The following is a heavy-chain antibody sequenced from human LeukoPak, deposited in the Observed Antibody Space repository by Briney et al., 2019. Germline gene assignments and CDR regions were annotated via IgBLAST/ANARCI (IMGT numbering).Heavy chain of an antibody. V-gene: IGHV3-11*04. CDR3: ARGQIHHYGSVSDYFDY. CDR1: GFTFSNYW. J-gene: IGHJ4*02. Sequence: GGSLRLSCAASGFTFSNYWMHWVRQAPGKGLEWVSYISSSGSTIYYADSVKGRFTISRDNAKNSLYLQMNSLRAEDTAVYYCARGQIHHYGSVSDYFDYWGQGTLVTVSS. D-gene: IGHD3-10*01. CDR2: ISSSGSTI.